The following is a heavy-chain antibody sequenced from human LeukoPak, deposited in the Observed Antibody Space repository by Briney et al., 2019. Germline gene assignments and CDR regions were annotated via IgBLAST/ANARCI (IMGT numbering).Heavy chain of an antibody. Sequence: PWGSPRLSCAASGFIFTTYAMIWVRQAPGKGLEWVSTISGGGGSTFYAASVKGRFTIFRVNTHNTLYLQTNSVSADDTAIYYCAKDMSVYTNVPVVWRQGTTVSVLS. V-gene: IGHV3-23*01. CDR1: GFIFTTYA. CDR2: ISGGGGST. CDR3: AKDMSVYTNVPVV. J-gene: IGHJ6*01. D-gene: IGHD5/OR15-5a*01.